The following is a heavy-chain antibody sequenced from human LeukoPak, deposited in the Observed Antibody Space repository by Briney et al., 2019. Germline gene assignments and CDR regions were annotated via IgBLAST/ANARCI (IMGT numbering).Heavy chain of an antibody. Sequence: SVKVSCKASGGTFSSYATSWVRQAPGQGLEWMGGIIPIFGTANYAQKFQGRVTITADESTSTAYMELSSLRSEDTAVYYCARTYYYDSSGYYLALGYFQHWGQGTLVTVSS. CDR1: GGTFSSYA. V-gene: IGHV1-69*13. CDR2: IIPIFGTA. D-gene: IGHD3-22*01. J-gene: IGHJ1*01. CDR3: ARTYYYDSSGYYLALGYFQH.